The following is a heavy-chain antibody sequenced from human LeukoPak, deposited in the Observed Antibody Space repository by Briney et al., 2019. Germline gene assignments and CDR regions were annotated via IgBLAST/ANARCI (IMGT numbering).Heavy chain of an antibody. CDR2: IYYSGST. CDR1: GGSISSYY. D-gene: IGHD2-2*01. CDR3: ARRARYCSSTSCHGPLFDY. Sequence: PSETLSLTCTVSGGSISSYYWSWIRQPPGKGLEWIGYIYYSGSTNYNPSLKSRVTISVDTSKSQFSLKLSSVTAADTAVYYCARRARYCSSTSCHGPLFDYWGQGTLVTVSS. V-gene: IGHV4-59*08. J-gene: IGHJ4*02.